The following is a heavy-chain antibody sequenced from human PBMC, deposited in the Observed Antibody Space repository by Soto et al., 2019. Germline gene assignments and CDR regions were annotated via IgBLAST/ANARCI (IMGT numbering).Heavy chain of an antibody. D-gene: IGHD3-10*01. CDR1: GGSISSYY. Sequence: SSETLSLTCTVSGGSISSYYWSWIRQPPGKGLEWIGYIYYSGSTNYNPSLKSRVTISVDTSKNHFSLKLSSVTAADTAVYYCAREMSYYGSGSYYKALDYWGQGTLVTVSS. V-gene: IGHV4-59*01. J-gene: IGHJ4*02. CDR2: IYYSGST. CDR3: AREMSYYGSGSYYKALDY.